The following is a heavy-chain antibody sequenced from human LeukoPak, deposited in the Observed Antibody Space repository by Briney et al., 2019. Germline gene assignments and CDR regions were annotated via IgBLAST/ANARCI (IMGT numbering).Heavy chain of an antibody. CDR1: GFIFSSYW. Sequence: PGGSLRLSCAASGFIFSSYWMAWVRQAPGKGLEWVANIKEDGSDKNYVDSVKGRFTISRDNAKNSLYLQMNSLRAEDTAVYYCARVSWYGSGSSINFDYWGQGTLVTVSS. CDR2: IKEDGSDK. CDR3: ARVSWYGSGSSINFDY. V-gene: IGHV3-7*01. J-gene: IGHJ4*02. D-gene: IGHD3-10*01.